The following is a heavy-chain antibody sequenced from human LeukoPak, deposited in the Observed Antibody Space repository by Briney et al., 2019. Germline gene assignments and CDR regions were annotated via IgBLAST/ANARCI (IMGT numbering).Heavy chain of an antibody. CDR2: ISAGAGST. V-gene: IGHV3-23*01. J-gene: IGHJ4*02. Sequence: PGGSLRLSCTASGFAFRSYAMAWVRQAPGKGLEWVSSISAGAGSTYYADSVKGRFTISRDNSKNTLYLQMNSLRAEDTAVYYCATLKLGKSPFDYWGQGTLVTVSS. D-gene: IGHD1-26*01. CDR1: GFAFRSYA. CDR3: ATLKLGKSPFDY.